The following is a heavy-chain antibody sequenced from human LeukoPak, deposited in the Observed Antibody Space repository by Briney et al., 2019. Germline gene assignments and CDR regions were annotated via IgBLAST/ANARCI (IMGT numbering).Heavy chain of an antibody. Sequence: PSETLSPXCTVSGGSISSSTYNWGWIRQPPGKGLEWIGSIYYSGSTYYNPSLKSRVTISVDTSKNQFSLKLGSVTAADTAVYYCARRDWGQYYFDYWGQGTLVTVSS. D-gene: IGHD7-27*01. CDR2: IYYSGST. CDR3: ARRDWGQYYFDY. CDR1: GGSISSSTYN. J-gene: IGHJ4*02. V-gene: IGHV4-39*01.